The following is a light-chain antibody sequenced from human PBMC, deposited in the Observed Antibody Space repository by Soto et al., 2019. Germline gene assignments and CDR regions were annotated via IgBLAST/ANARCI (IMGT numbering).Light chain of an antibody. Sequence: QSALTQPASVSGSPGQSITISGTGTSSDIGDYNYVSWYQQHPGKAPKLRIYEVSNRPSGVSNRFSGSRSGNTASLTISGLQAEDEADYNCSSYTSNTTYVFATGTKLTVL. CDR1: SSDIGDYNY. CDR2: EVS. CDR3: SSYTSNTTYV. J-gene: IGLJ1*01. V-gene: IGLV2-14*01.